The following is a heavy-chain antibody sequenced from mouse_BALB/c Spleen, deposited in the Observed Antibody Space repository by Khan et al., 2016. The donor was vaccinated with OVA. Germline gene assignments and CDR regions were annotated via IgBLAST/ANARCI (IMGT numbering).Heavy chain of an antibody. CDR3: AREEALYHFDH. D-gene: IGHD3-2*02. Sequence: QIQLVQSGAELVRPGASVKLSCKTSGYIFTSYWIHWVKQRSGQGLEWIARIYPGTDNTYYNEKFKDKATLTADKSSSTAYMQLSSLKSEDSDVYCCAREEALYHFDHWGQGTTRTVSS. CDR2: IYPGTDNT. J-gene: IGHJ2*01. V-gene: IGHV1-76*01. CDR1: GYIFTSYW.